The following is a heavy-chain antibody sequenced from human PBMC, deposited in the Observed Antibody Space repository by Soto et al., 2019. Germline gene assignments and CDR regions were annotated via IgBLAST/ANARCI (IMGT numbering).Heavy chain of an antibody. CDR1: GFTFSEYY. V-gene: IGHV3-11*06. J-gene: IGHJ4*02. D-gene: IGHD6-13*01. Sequence: QVQLVESGGGLVKPGGSLRLACADSGFTFSEYYMSWIRQAPGKGLEWVSYISSSSSYTNYADSVKGRFTISRDNAKNSLYLQMNSLRAEDTAVYYCARGLAAAGFFDYWGQGTLVTVSS. CDR3: ARGLAAAGFFDY. CDR2: ISSSSSYT.